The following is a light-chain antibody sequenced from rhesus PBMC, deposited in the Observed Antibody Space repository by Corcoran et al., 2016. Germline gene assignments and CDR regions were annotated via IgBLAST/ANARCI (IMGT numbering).Light chain of an antibody. J-gene: IGLJ1*01. CDR1: SSDIGAYNG. V-gene: IGLV2-38*01. CDR3: ASYRIGTTYI. CDR2: DVT. Sequence: QSALTQPPSVSKSLGQSVTISCTGTSSDIGAYNGVSWYQQYSGTAPRILIYDVTKRPSGVSDRFSGYKSGNTASLTISGPQAADEADYYCASYRIGTTYIFGGGTRLTVL.